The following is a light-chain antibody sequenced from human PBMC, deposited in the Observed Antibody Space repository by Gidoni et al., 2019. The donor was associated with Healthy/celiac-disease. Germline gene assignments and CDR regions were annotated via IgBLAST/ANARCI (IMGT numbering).Light chain of an antibody. CDR1: QSVSSN. CDR2: GAS. J-gene: IGKJ1*01. CDR3: QQYNNWPPWT. Sequence: EIVMTQSPATLSVSPGERATLSCRASQSVSSNLAWYQHKPGQAPRLLIYGASTRATGIPARFSGSGSGTEFTLTISSLQSEDFAVYYCQQYNNWPPWTFXQXTKVEIK. V-gene: IGKV3-15*01.